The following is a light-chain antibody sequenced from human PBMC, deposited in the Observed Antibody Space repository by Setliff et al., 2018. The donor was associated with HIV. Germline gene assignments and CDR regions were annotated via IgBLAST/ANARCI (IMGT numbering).Light chain of an antibody. Sequence: QSVLAQPASVSGSPGQSITISCTGTSSDVGGYNYVSWYQQHPGKAPKLMIYDVSKRPSGVSNRFSGPKSGNTASLTISGLQAEDEADYYCCSYAGSYAFVFGTGTKVTVL. CDR3: CSYAGSYAFV. J-gene: IGLJ1*01. V-gene: IGLV2-11*01. CDR2: DVS. CDR1: SSDVGGYNY.